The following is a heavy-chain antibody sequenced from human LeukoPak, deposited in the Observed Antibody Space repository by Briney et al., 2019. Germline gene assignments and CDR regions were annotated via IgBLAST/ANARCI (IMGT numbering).Heavy chain of an antibody. Sequence: PGGSLRLSCAASGFTFSSYWMSWVRQAPGKGLEWVANIKQDGNEKYYVDSVKGRFTISRDNAKNSLYLQMSSLRAEDTAVYYCARHLSGVTGYTYGRGIDYWGQGTLVTVSS. V-gene: IGHV3-7*01. D-gene: IGHD5-18*01. J-gene: IGHJ4*02. CDR3: ARHLSGVTGYTYGRGIDY. CDR2: IKQDGNEK. CDR1: GFTFSSYW.